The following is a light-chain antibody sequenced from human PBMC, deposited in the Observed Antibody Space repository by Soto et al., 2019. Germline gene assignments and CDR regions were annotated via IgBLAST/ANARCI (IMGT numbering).Light chain of an antibody. V-gene: IGKV1-5*03. CDR3: QQYSNYWT. J-gene: IGKJ2*01. CDR1: QSISGW. CDR2: KAS. Sequence: DIQMTQSPSTLSASVGDRVTITCRASQSISGWLAWYQQKPGKAPKVLIYKASSLERGVPSRFSGSGSGTEFTLTISSLQPDDFATYYCQQYSNYWTFGQGTKLEIK.